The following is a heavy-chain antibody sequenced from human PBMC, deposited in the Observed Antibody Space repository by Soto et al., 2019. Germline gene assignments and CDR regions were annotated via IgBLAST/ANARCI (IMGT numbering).Heavy chain of an antibody. CDR3: AKDSRTVGGIFTGYYVDYFDL. CDR2: ISYDGSNK. Sequence: QVQLVESGGGVVQPGRSLRLSCAASGFTFSSYGMHWVRQAPGKGLEWVAVISYDGSNKYYADSVKGRFTISRDNSKNTLYLEMNSLRAEDTAVYYCAKDSRTVGGIFTGYYVDYFDLWGRGTLVTVSS. D-gene: IGHD3-9*01. J-gene: IGHJ2*01. CDR1: GFTFSSYG. V-gene: IGHV3-30*18.